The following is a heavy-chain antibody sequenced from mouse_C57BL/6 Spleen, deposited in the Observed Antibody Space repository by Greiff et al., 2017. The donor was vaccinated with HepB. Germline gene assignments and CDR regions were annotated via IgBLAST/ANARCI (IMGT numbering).Heavy chain of an antibody. Sequence: EVQVVESGGGLVQPGGSLSLSCAASGFTFTDYYMSWVRQPPGKALEWLGFIRNKANGYTTEYSASVKGRFTISRDNSQSILYLQMNALRAEDSATYYCARRGVVADAMDYWGQGTSVTVSS. D-gene: IGHD1-1*01. CDR3: ARRGVVADAMDY. V-gene: IGHV7-3*01. CDR2: IRNKANGYTT. J-gene: IGHJ4*01. CDR1: GFTFTDYY.